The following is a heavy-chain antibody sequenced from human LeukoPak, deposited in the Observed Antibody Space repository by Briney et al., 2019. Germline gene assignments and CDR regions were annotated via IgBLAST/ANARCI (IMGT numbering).Heavy chain of an antibody. CDR2: ISGSGGST. Sequence: HPGGSLRLSCAASGFMFTNYAMSWVRQAPGKGLEWVSAISGSGGSTYYADSVKGRFTISRDNSKNTLYLQMNSLRAEDTAVYYCAKVLRVYDFWPRNYFDYWGQGTLVTVSS. CDR1: GFMFTNYA. J-gene: IGHJ4*02. D-gene: IGHD3-3*01. V-gene: IGHV3-23*01. CDR3: AKVLRVYDFWPRNYFDY.